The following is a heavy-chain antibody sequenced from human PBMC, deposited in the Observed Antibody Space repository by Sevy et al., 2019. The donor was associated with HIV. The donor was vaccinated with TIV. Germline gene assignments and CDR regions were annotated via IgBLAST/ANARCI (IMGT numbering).Heavy chain of an antibody. J-gene: IGHJ5*02. Sequence: GESLKISCAASGFTFTEFVMSWVRQAPGKGLEWVAFIWHDGSNKYMADSVKGRFTISRDNSKNTLFLQMNSLTVEDTAVYYCARETDNSARWLDPWGQGTLVTVSS. D-gene: IGHD4-4*01. V-gene: IGHV3-33*07. CDR1: GFTFTEFV. CDR3: ARETDNSARWLDP. CDR2: IWHDGSNK.